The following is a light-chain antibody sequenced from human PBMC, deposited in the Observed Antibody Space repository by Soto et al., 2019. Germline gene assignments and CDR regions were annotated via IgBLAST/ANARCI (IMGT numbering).Light chain of an antibody. J-gene: IGKJ1*01. CDR3: HQYSSSRT. CDR2: GAS. Sequence: EIVLTQSPGTLSLSPGERATLSCRASQSVSSSYLAWHQKKPGQAPRLLIYGASSRATGIPDRFSGSGSGTDFTLTISRLEPEDFAVYYCHQYSSSRTFGQGTKVEIK. CDR1: QSVSSSY. V-gene: IGKV3-20*01.